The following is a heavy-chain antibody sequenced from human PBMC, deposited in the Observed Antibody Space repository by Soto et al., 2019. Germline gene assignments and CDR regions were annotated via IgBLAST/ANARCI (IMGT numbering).Heavy chain of an antibody. CDR1: GFPFSSYG. J-gene: IGHJ4*02. D-gene: IGHD1-26*01. CDR2: ISYDGSNK. Sequence: QVQLVESGGGGVQPGRSLRLSCAASGFPFSSYGMHWVREAPGKGLEWVAVISYDGSNKYYADSVKGRFTISRDNSAGTLYLQMNSLRPEDTALYYCVGSQYYFDYRGQGTLVTVSP. CDR3: VGSQYYFDY. V-gene: IGHV3-30*03.